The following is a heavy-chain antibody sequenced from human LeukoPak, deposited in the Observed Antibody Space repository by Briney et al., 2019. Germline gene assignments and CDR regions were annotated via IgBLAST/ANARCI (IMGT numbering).Heavy chain of an antibody. CDR3: ARSASGSSSIFDY. J-gene: IGHJ4*02. Sequence: RSGESLKISCKGSGYSFTSYWIGWVRQMPGKGLEWMGIIYPGDSDTRYSPSFQGQVTISADKSISTAYLQWSSLKASDTAMYYCARSASGSSSIFDYWGQGTLVTVSS. CDR1: GYSFTSYW. CDR2: IYPGDSDT. D-gene: IGHD6-6*01. V-gene: IGHV5-51*01.